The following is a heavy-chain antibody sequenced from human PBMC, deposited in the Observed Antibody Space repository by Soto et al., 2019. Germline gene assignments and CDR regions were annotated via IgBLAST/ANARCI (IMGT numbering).Heavy chain of an antibody. Sequence: ELQLVESGGGLVHPGGSLRLSCAASGFIFSTSWMTWVRQAPGKGLEWVAGINEDGSKEYYVDSVKGRFIISRDNARNSLYLQMNSLRAEDTAVYYCARDRAFTCYDYWGQGTVVTVSS. CDR2: INEDGSKE. D-gene: IGHD2-15*01. CDR3: ARDRAFTCYDY. J-gene: IGHJ4*02. CDR1: GFIFSTSW. V-gene: IGHV3-7*05.